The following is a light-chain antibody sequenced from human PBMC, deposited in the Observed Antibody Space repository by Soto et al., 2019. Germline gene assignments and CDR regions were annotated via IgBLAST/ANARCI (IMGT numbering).Light chain of an antibody. Sequence: ALTQPASVSGSPGQSITISCTGTSSDVGGYNYVSWYQQQSGKAPKLMIHEVSNRPSGVSNRFSGSKSGNTASLTISGLQAEDEADYYCSSYTSSRAYVFGIGTKATVL. J-gene: IGLJ1*01. CDR2: EVS. CDR3: SSYTSSRAYV. V-gene: IGLV2-14*01. CDR1: SSDVGGYNY.